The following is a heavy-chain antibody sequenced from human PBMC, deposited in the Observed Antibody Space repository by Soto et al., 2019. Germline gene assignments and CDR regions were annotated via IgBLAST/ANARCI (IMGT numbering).Heavy chain of an antibody. CDR2: ISYSEST. CDR3: PRVSSSSWSNWFDP. J-gene: IGHJ5*02. V-gene: IGHV4-31*03. D-gene: IGHD6-13*01. Sequence: QVQLQESGPGLVKPSQTLSLTCTVSGGSLSSGNYFWNWVRQHPGKGLEWIGYISYSESTYYNPSLKSRLSMSVDTAKTQFSLKLNSVTAAATAVSYCPRVSSSSWSNWFDPWGQGTLVTVSS. CDR1: GGSLSSGNYF.